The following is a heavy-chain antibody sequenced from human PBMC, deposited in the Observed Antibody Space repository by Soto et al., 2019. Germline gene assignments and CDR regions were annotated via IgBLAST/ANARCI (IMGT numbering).Heavy chain of an antibody. V-gene: IGHV3-23*01. CDR2: ISGSGDKT. D-gene: IGHD2-21*01. Sequence: EVQLLESGGGLVQPGGSLTLSCAASGFTFNNYAMNWVRQAPGKGLEWVSAISGSGDKTYYADSVKGRFTISRDISKNGVYLQMNSLRADDTAVYYCAKVGERFRYYVDYWGQGTLVTVYS. CDR1: GFTFNNYA. J-gene: IGHJ4*02. CDR3: AKVGERFRYYVDY.